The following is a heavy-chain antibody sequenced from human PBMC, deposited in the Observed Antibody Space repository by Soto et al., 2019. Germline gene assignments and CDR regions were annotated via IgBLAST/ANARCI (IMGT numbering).Heavy chain of an antibody. D-gene: IGHD5-18*01. Sequence: QVHLVQSGAEVKKPGASVKVSCKASGYPFTGYYMHWVRQAPGQGLEWMGWINPNSGDTSYAQKFQGWVAMTRDTSISTAYMELSRLSSDDTGVYYCATTQRHYYYGMDVWGQGTTVIVSS. CDR3: ATTQRHYYYGMDV. CDR1: GYPFTGYY. CDR2: INPNSGDT. J-gene: IGHJ6*02. V-gene: IGHV1-2*04.